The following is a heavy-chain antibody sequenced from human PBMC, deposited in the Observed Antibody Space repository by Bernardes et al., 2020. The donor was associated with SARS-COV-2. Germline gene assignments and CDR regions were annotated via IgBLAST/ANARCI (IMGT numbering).Heavy chain of an antibody. J-gene: IGHJ5*02. CDR2: ISAYNGNT. V-gene: IGHV1-18*01. CDR1: GYTFTSYG. Sequence: AAVKDSCKASGYTFTSYGISWVRQAPGQGLEWMGWISAYNGNTNYAQKLQGRVTMTTDTSTSTAYMELKSLRSDDTAVYYCARSRSSTSLRWFDPWGQGTLVTVSA. CDR3: ARSRSSTSLRWFDP. D-gene: IGHD2-2*01.